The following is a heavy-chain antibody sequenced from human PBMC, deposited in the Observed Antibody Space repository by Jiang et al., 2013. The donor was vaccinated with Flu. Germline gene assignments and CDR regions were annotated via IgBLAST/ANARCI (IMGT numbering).Heavy chain of an antibody. V-gene: IGHV4-31*03. J-gene: IGHJ4*02. CDR2: IHYSGST. CDR1: GGSISSGGYY. Sequence: GSGLVKPSQTLSLTCTVSGGSISSGGYYWSWIRQHPGKGLEWIGYIHYSGSTYYNPSLKSRVTISVDTSKNQFSLKLSSVTAADTAVYYCARLVVVVGSIDYWGQGTLVTVSS. CDR3: ARLVVVVGSIDY. D-gene: IGHD2-15*01.